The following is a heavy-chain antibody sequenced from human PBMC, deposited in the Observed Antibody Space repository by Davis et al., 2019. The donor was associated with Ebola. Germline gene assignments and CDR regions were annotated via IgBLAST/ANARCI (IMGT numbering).Heavy chain of an antibody. CDR2: INPHSGGT. CDR1: RYTFTAYY. Sequence: ASVKVSCKASRYTFTAYYMHWVRQAPGQGLEWMGWINPHSGGTNYVQNFQGRVTMTRDTSINTAYMELTRLTSDDTAVYYCAREATTISYRFDFWGQGTLVTVSS. CDR3: AREATTISYRFDF. J-gene: IGHJ4*02. D-gene: IGHD3-9*01. V-gene: IGHV1-2*02.